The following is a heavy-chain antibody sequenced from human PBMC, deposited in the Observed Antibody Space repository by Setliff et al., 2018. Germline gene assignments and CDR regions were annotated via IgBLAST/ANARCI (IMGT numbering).Heavy chain of an antibody. D-gene: IGHD3-3*01. V-gene: IGHV4-38-2*01. CDR2: IYHSGST. J-gene: IGHJ4*02. CDR1: GYPISSGYY. CDR3: ARHGLKFWEWLSAFDY. Sequence: PSETLSLTCAVSGYPISSGYYWGWIRQPPGKGLEWIGNIYHSGSTYYNPSLKSRVTISVDTSKTQFSLTLTSVTAADTAVYYCARHGLKFWEWLSAFDYWGKGTRVTVSS.